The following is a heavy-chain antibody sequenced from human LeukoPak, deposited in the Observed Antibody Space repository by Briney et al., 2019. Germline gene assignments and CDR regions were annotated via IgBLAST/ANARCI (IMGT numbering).Heavy chain of an antibody. Sequence: GGSLRLSCAASGFTFRSYAMSGVGQAQGKGLEWVSAISCSGGSTYYADSVKGRFTISRDNSKNTLYLQMNSLRAEDTAVYYCARKTMVRGVTWGQGTLVTVSS. J-gene: IGHJ5*02. CDR1: GFTFRSYA. D-gene: IGHD3-10*01. V-gene: IGHV3-23*01. CDR3: ARKTMVRGVT. CDR2: ISCSGGST.